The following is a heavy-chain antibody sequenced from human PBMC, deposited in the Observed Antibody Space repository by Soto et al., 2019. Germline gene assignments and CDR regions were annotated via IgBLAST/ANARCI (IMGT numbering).Heavy chain of an antibody. D-gene: IGHD3-16*02. CDR3: ARDRADYVWGSYRYAYYYYGIDV. CDR1: GYTFTGYY. Sequence: ASVKVSCKASGYTFTGYYMHWVRQAPGQGLEWMGWINPNSGGTNYAQKFQGWVTMTRDTSISTAYMELSRLRSDDTAVYYCARDRADYVWGSYRYAYYYYGIDVWGQGTTVTVSS. V-gene: IGHV1-2*04. CDR2: INPNSGGT. J-gene: IGHJ6*02.